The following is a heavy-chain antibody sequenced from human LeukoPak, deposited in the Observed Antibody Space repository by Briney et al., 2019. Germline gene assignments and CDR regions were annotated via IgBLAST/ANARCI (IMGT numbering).Heavy chain of an antibody. V-gene: IGHV3-66*01. D-gene: IGHD1-26*01. J-gene: IGHJ6*03. CDR1: GFTVSSNY. Sequence: GGSLRLSCAASGFTVSSNYMSWVRQAPGKGLEWVSVIFGGDGTYYADSVKGRFTISRDNAKNSLYLQMNSLRAEDTAVYYCARDPYSGNYGAYYYYYMDVWGKGTTVTISS. CDR3: ARDPYSGNYGAYYYYYMDV. CDR2: IFGGDGT.